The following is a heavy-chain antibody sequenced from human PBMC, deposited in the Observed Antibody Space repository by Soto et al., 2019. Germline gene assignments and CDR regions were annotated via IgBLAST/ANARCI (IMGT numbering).Heavy chain of an antibody. CDR1: GFTFNSYS. D-gene: IGHD1-26*01. CDR3: ASSASPDAY. J-gene: IGHJ4*02. CDR2: INSGSTSV. Sequence: EVQLVESGGGLVQPGGSLRLSCVASGFTFNSYSMNWVRQAPGKGLEWISYINSGSTSVFYADSVKGRFTFSRDNAKNSLYLQMNSLRAEDTAVYYCASSASPDAYWGQGTLVTVSS. V-gene: IGHV3-48*01.